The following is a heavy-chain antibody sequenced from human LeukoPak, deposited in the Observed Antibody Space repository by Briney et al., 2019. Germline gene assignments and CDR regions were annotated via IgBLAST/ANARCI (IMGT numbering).Heavy chain of an antibody. CDR2: ISSSSSYT. CDR1: GFTFSDYY. Sequence: GGSLRLSCAASGFTFSDYYMSWIRQAPGKGLEWVSYISSSSSYTNYADSVKGRFTISRDNAKNSLYLQMNSLRAEDTAVYYCAEVPSRDIVVVVAATYLDYWGQGTLVTVSS. CDR3: AEVPSRDIVVVVAATYLDY. J-gene: IGHJ4*02. V-gene: IGHV3-11*03. D-gene: IGHD2-15*01.